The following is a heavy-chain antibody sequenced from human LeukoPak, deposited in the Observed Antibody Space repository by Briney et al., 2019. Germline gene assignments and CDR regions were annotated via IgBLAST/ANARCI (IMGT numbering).Heavy chain of an antibody. CDR3: ARVRGGWYMDV. CDR1: GFTVSSNY. D-gene: IGHD6-19*01. Sequence: PGGSLRLSCAASGFTVSSNYMSWVRQAPGKGLEWVSVIYSGGSTYYADSVKGRFTISRDNSKNTLYLQMNSLRAEDTAVYYCARVRGGWYMDVWGKGTTVTVSS. CDR2: IYSGGST. V-gene: IGHV3-66*01. J-gene: IGHJ6*03.